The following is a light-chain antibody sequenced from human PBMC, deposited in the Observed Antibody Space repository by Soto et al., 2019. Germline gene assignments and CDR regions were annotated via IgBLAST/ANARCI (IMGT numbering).Light chain of an antibody. V-gene: IGKV1-33*01. J-gene: IGKJ2*01. CDR1: QASSNY. CDR3: QQYDNLPYT. CDR2: DAS. Sequence: DIQMTQSPSSLSASVGDRVTITCQASQASSNYLNWYQQKLGKAPKLLIYDASNLETGVPSRFSGSGSGTDFTFTISSLQPEDIATYYCQQYDNLPYTFGQGTKLEIK.